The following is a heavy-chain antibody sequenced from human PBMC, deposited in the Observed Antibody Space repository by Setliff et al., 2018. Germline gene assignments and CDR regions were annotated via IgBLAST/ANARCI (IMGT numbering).Heavy chain of an antibody. D-gene: IGHD3-3*01. CDR3: ARDKRQYNFWSGYYGSWGNYFDY. CDR2: IYYSGST. V-gene: IGHV4-39*07. J-gene: IGHJ4*02. CDR1: GGSISSSSYY. Sequence: SETLSLTCTVSGGSISSSSYYWGWIRQPPGKGLEWIGSIYYSGSTYYNPSLKSRVTISVDTSKNQFSLKLSSVAAADTAVYYCARDKRQYNFWSGYYGSWGNYFDYWGQGTLVTVSS.